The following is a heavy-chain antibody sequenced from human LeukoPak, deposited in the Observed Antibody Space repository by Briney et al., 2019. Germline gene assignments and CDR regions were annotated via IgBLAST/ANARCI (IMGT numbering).Heavy chain of an antibody. J-gene: IGHJ3*02. CDR2: ISGSDGST. Sequence: GGSLRLSCAASGFTFSSYAMSWVRQAPGKGLEWVSAISGSDGSTYYADSVKGRFTISRDNSKNTLYLQMNSLRAEDTAVYYCAKDGVATRLKYQMWDAFDIWGQGTMVTVSS. V-gene: IGHV3-23*01. CDR3: AKDGVATRLKYQMWDAFDI. D-gene: IGHD5-12*01. CDR1: GFTFSSYA.